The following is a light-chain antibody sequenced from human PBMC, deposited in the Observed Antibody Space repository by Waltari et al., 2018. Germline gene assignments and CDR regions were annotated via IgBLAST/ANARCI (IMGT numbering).Light chain of an antibody. Sequence: DIQMTQSPSTLSASVGDRVTISCRASQSVGTWLAWYQQKPGQAPKLLIYMASSLDSGVPSRFRGSGSGTDFTLNISSLQPDDFATYSCQQYSSFSTFGQGTKV. J-gene: IGKJ2*01. V-gene: IGKV1-5*03. CDR2: MAS. CDR1: QSVGTW. CDR3: QQYSSFST.